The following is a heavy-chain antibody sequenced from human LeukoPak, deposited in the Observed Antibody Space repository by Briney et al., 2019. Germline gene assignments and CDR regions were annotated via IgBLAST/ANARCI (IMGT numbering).Heavy chain of an antibody. Sequence: GGSLRLSCAGSGFTFSSFSINWVRQAPGKGLEWVSSISSSGTYTYYADSVKGRFTISRDNAKSSLFLQLNSLTVEDTAVYYCARDPGYCSSTSCYDRRFDYWGQGTLVTVSS. CDR3: ARDPGYCSSTSCYDRRFDY. CDR1: GFTFSSFS. CDR2: ISSSGTYT. J-gene: IGHJ4*02. D-gene: IGHD2-2*01. V-gene: IGHV3-21*01.